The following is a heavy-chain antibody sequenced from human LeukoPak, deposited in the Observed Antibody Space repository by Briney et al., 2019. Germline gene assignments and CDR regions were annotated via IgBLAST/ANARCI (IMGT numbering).Heavy chain of an antibody. CDR2: IKEDESEK. CDR3: ARRRTVDV. Sequence: GGSLRLSCAASGFTFSGYWMTWVRQAPGKGLEWVANIKEDESEKYYVDSVKGRFTISRDNAKNSLFLQMNSLRAEDTAVYYCARRRTVDVWGQGTTVTVSS. J-gene: IGHJ6*02. CDR1: GFTFSGYW. V-gene: IGHV3-7*01.